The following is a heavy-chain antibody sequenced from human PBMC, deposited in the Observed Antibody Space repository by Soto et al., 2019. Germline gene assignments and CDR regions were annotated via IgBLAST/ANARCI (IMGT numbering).Heavy chain of an antibody. Sequence: EVPLVESGGGLVQPGRSLRLSCAASGFTFDDYAMHWVRQAPGKGLEWVSGISWNSGSIGYADSVKGRFTISRDNAKNSLYLQMNSLRAEDTALYYCAKDGNYYDSSGPFLDIWGQGTMVTVSS. D-gene: IGHD3-22*01. V-gene: IGHV3-9*01. CDR3: AKDGNYYDSSGPFLDI. CDR1: GFTFDDYA. J-gene: IGHJ3*02. CDR2: ISWNSGSI.